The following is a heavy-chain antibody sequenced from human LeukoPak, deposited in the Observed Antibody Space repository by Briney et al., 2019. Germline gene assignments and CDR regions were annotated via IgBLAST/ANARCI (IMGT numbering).Heavy chain of an antibody. CDR2: IYYSGST. CDR1: GGSISSYY. CDR3: AKDSSLSFNNGFDS. D-gene: IGHD6-6*01. V-gene: IGHV4-59*01. J-gene: IGHJ5*01. Sequence: PSETLSLTCTVSGGSISSYYWSWIRQPPGKGLEWIGYIYYSGSTNYNPSLKSRVTISVDTSKNQFSLKLSSVTAADTAVYYCAKDSSLSFNNGFDSWGQGTLVTVSS.